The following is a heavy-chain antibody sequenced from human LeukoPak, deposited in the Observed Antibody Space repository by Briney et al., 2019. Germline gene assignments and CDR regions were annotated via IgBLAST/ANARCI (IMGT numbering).Heavy chain of an antibody. Sequence: GGSLRLSCAATGFTFSNYWMHWVRQVPGKGLVWVSRINPDGSSTNYAGSVKGRFTISRDNANNTLYLQMNSLRVEDTSVYYCARDLHWGQVDYWGQGTLVSVSS. V-gene: IGHV3-74*01. CDR1: GFTFSNYW. J-gene: IGHJ4*02. CDR2: INPDGSST. CDR3: ARDLHWGQVDY. D-gene: IGHD7-27*01.